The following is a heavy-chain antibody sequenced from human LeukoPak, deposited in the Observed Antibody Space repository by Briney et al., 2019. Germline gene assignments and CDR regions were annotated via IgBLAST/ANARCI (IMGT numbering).Heavy chain of an antibody. J-gene: IGHJ3*02. CDR1: GYTFTSYG. CDR2: ISAYNGNT. V-gene: IGHV1-18*01. Sequence: ASVKVSCKASGYTFTSYGISWVRQAPGQGLEWMGWISAYNGNTNYAQKLQGRVTMTTDTSTSTAYMELRSLRSDDTAVYYCARGVYYYDSSGYPEAFDIWGQGTMVTVSS. D-gene: IGHD3-22*01. CDR3: ARGVYYYDSSGYPEAFDI.